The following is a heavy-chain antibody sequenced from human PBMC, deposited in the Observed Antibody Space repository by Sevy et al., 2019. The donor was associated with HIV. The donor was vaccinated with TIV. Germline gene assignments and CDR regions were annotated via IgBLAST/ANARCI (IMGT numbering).Heavy chain of an antibody. V-gene: IGHV3-21*01. J-gene: IGHJ3*02. CDR2: ISGLSNYK. D-gene: IGHD4-17*01. CDR3: ARRGPSTVXDAFDX. CDR1: GFTFTDFY. Sequence: GGSLRLSCAAXGFTFTDFYLNWVRQAPGKGLEWVSSISGLSNYKFYADSMKGRFTISRDNAENSIYLQMNSLRAEDTVVYXXARRGPSTVXDAFDXXGQGTMVTVSS.